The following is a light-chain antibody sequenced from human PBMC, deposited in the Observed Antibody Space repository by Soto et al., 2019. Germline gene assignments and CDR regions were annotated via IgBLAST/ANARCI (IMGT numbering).Light chain of an antibody. CDR2: SNN. CDR3: AAWDDSLNGPGV. J-gene: IGLJ2*01. CDR1: SSNIGSNT. V-gene: IGLV1-44*01. Sequence: QSARTRAPSAKGAPGQRGTISCSRSSSNIGSNTVNWYQQLPGTAPKLLIYSNNQRPSGVPDRFSGSKSGTSASLAISGLQSEDEADYYCAAWDDSLNGPGVFGGGTQLTVL.